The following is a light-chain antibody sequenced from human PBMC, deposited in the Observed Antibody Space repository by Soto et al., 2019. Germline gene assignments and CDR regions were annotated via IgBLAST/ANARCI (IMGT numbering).Light chain of an antibody. J-gene: IGKJ5*01. CDR3: QQSYTILVT. V-gene: IGKV1-39*01. CDR1: QSISSY. CDR2: AAS. Sequence: DIQMTQSPSSLSASVGDRVTITCRASQSISSYLNWYQQKPGKAPKLLIYAASSLQSGVPSRFSGSGSGTDFTLTISSLHPEDFATYFCQQSYTILVTFGQGTRLEIK.